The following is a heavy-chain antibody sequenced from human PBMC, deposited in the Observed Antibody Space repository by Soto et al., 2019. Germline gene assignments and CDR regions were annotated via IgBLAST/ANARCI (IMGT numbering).Heavy chain of an antibody. D-gene: IGHD3-10*02. V-gene: IGHV4-59*01. CDR1: NGSLSSNY. J-gene: IGHJ4*02. Sequence: SETLSPTCTVSNGSLSSNYWSWIRQSPGQGLEWIGNIYYRGSPSYTHSLQSRVTMSVDTSKNPFTPKLSSVPAADTGAYFCPRSFMFPVDFFHDRGQGTL. CDR2: IYYRGSP. CDR3: PRSFMFPVDFFHD.